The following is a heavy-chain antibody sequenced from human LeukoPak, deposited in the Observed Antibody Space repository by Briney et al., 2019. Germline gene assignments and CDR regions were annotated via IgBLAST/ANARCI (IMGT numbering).Heavy chain of an antibody. J-gene: IGHJ4*02. D-gene: IGHD3-10*01. V-gene: IGHV3-53*01. CDR3: ASGGTGARKYYSDPFHY. CDR2: MYSAGST. CDR1: GFIVSSNY. Sequence: GGSLRLSCAASGFIVSSNYMSWVRQAPGKGLEWVSIMYSAGSTYYADSVRGRFAISRDSSKNTVSLQMNSLRVEDTAVYYCASGGTGARKYYSDPFHYWGQGTLVTVSS.